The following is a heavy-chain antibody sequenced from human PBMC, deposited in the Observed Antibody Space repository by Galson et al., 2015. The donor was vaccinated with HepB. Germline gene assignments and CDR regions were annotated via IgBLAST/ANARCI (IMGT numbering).Heavy chain of an antibody. Sequence: SLRLSCAASGFTFSSYDMHWVRHATGKGLEWVSAIGTAGDTYYPGSVKGRFTISRENAKNSLYPQMNSLRAGDTAVYYCARGADDYFDAFDIWGQGTMVTVSS. CDR3: ARGADDYFDAFDI. CDR2: IGTAGDT. J-gene: IGHJ3*02. V-gene: IGHV3-13*01. CDR1: GFTFSSYD. D-gene: IGHD2/OR15-2a*01.